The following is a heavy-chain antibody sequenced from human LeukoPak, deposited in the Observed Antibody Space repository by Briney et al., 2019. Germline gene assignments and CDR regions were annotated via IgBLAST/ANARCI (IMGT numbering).Heavy chain of an antibody. CDR3: AVRLVGVITTHSGDC. CDR2: IYYNRGT. V-gene: IGHV4-39*01. CDR1: SDSISNSAYH. J-gene: IGHJ4*02. Sequence: PSETLSLTCTVSSDSISNSAYHWGWIRQPPGRGLEWIGTIYYNRGTYYNPSLKSRVTISVDTSKNQFSLKLSSVTAADTAVYYCAVRLVGVITTHSGDCWGQGTLVTVSS. D-gene: IGHD3-22*01.